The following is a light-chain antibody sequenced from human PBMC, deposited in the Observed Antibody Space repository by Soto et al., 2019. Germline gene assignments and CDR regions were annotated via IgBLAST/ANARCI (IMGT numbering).Light chain of an antibody. CDR3: LLSYSGARL. J-gene: IGLJ3*02. V-gene: IGLV7-46*01. Sequence: QGVVTQEPSLTVSPGGTVTLTCGSSTGAVTSGHYPYWFQQKPGQAPTTLIYDTNNKHSWTPARLSGSLLGGKAALTLSGAQPEDEADYYCLLSYSGARLFGGGTQLT. CDR2: DTN. CDR1: TGAVTSGHY.